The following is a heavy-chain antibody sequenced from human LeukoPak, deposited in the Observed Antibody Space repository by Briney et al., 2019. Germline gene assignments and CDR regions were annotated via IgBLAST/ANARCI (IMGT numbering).Heavy chain of an antibody. D-gene: IGHD6-19*01. Sequence: PGRSLRLSCAASGFTFSSYGMHWVRQAPGKGLEWMAVISYDGTNKYYADSVKGRFTISRDNSKNTLYLQMNSLRAEDTAVYYCAKLKQWQPQRYFFEYWGQGALVTVAS. CDR1: GFTFSSYG. CDR3: AKLKQWQPQRYFFEY. J-gene: IGHJ4*02. V-gene: IGHV3-30*18. CDR2: ISYDGTNK.